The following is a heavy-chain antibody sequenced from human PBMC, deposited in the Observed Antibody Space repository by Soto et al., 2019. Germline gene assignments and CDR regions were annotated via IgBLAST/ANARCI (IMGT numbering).Heavy chain of an antibody. CDR1: GYPFTTYD. J-gene: IGHJ4*02. V-gene: IGHV1-8*01. Sequence: QVQLVQSGAEVKKPGASVKVSCKASGYPFTTYDISWVRQAAGQGLEWMGWINLNSGHTDYAQRFQGRVTMTRNTYLSTAYMELTSLSSEVTAVYYCARGRGRRDYWGQGTLVTVSS. CDR3: ARGRGRRDY. CDR2: INLNSGHT.